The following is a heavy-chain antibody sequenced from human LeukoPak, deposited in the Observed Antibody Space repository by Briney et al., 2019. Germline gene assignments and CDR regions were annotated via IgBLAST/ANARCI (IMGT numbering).Heavy chain of an antibody. CDR3: ARSHARYYDSSGAHDY. Sequence: EASVKVSCKASGYTFTSYGISWVRQAPGQGLEWMGWISAYNGNTNYAQKLQGRVTMTTDTSTSTAYMELRSLRSDDTAVYYCARSHARYYDSSGAHDYWGQGTLVTVSS. CDR2: ISAYNGNT. CDR1: GYTFTSYG. V-gene: IGHV1-18*01. J-gene: IGHJ4*02. D-gene: IGHD3-22*01.